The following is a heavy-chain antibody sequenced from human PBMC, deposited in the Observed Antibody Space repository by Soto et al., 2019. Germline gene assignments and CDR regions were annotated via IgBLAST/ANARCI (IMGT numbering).Heavy chain of an antibody. D-gene: IGHD3-10*01. V-gene: IGHV3-7*05. CDR2: INRDGSKK. Sequence: EVQLEESGGDLVQPGGSLRLSCAASGFTLSAYWMTWVRQAPGKGLEWVANINRDGSKKSYLDSVRGRFTISRDNVVNSLYLQMDSLRADDTALYYCARDVYTGRSSLYLDAFDIWGQGTMVTVSS. J-gene: IGHJ3*02. CDR1: GFTLSAYW. CDR3: ARDVYTGRSSLYLDAFDI.